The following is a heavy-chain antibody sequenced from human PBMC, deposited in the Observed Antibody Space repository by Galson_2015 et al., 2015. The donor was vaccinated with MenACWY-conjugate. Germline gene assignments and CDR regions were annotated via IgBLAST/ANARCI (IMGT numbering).Heavy chain of an antibody. V-gene: IGHV1-69*13. J-gene: IGHJ6*02. CDR3: ARGRGAGSKPPGSNGMDV. CDR1: GGTFSSYA. D-gene: IGHD3-10*01. CDR2: IIPIFGTA. Sequence: SVKVSCKASGGTFSSYAISWVRQAPGQGLEWMGGIIPIFGTANYAQKFQGRVTITADESTSTAYMELSSLRSEDTAVYYCARGRGAGSKPPGSNGMDVWGQGTTVTVSS.